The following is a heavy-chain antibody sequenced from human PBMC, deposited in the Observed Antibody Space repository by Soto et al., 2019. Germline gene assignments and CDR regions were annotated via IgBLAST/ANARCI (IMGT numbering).Heavy chain of an antibody. CDR2: ISGSGGST. V-gene: IGHV3-23*01. CDR3: ASPTIFGVVVGFDP. D-gene: IGHD3-3*01. J-gene: IGHJ5*02. Sequence: PGGSLRLSCAASGFTFSSYAMSWVRQAPGKGLEWVSAISGSGGSTYYADSVKGRFTISRDNSKNTLYLQMNSLRAEDTAVYYCASPTIFGVVVGFDPWGQGTLVTVSS. CDR1: GFTFSSYA.